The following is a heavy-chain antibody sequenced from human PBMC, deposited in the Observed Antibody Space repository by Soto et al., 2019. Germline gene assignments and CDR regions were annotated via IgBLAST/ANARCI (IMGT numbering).Heavy chain of an antibody. Sequence: GGSLRLSCAASGFNFDDYAMHWVRQAPGKGLEWVSGISWNSGSIGYADSVKARFTISRDNAKNSLHLQMNSLRAEDTAFYYCAKDISGRGSYYYYYGMDVWGQGIPVTVSS. V-gene: IGHV3-9*01. CDR3: AKDISGRGSYYYYYGMDV. D-gene: IGHD1-26*01. CDR2: ISWNSGSI. CDR1: GFNFDDYA. J-gene: IGHJ6*02.